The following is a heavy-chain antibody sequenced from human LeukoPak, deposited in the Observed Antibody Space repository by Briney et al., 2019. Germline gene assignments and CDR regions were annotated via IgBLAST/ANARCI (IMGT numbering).Heavy chain of an antibody. J-gene: IGHJ6*02. CDR1: GYTFTGYY. Sequence: ASVKVSCKASGYTFTGYYMHWVRQAPGQGLEWMGWINPNSGGTNYAQKFQGRVTMTRDTSISTAYMELSRLRSDDTAVYYCARDAPLTVVVPAANYYGMDVWGQGTTVTVSS. CDR2: INPNSGGT. V-gene: IGHV1-2*02. CDR3: ARDAPLTVVVPAANYYGMDV. D-gene: IGHD2-2*01.